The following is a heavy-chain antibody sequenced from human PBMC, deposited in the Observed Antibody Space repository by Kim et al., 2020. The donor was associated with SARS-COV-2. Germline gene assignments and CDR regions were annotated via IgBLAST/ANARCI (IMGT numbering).Heavy chain of an antibody. CDR3: ARVRELGIPVGFYYGMDV. CDR1: GGSISSGGYY. J-gene: IGHJ6*02. Sequence: SETLSLTCTVSGGSISSGGYYWSWIRQHPGKGLEWIGYIYYSGSTYYNPSLKSRVTISVDTSKNQFSLKLSSVTAADTAVYYCARVRELGIPVGFYYGMDVWGQGTTVTVSS. D-gene: IGHD3-10*01. V-gene: IGHV4-31*03. CDR2: IYYSGST.